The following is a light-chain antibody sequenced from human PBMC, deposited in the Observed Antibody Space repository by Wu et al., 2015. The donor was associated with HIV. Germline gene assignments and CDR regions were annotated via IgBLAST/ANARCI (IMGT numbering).Light chain of an antibody. CDR2: AAS. Sequence: DIVLTQSPSSVSASVGDRVTITCQSSQNINNYLHWYHQRPGKAPKLLIYAASSLQSGVSSRFSGSGSGTHFTFTISNLQPEDFGTYYCQQSYDSLRTFGQGTKVDFK. V-gene: IGKV1-39*01. J-gene: IGKJ1*01. CDR3: QQSYDSLRT. CDR1: QNINNY.